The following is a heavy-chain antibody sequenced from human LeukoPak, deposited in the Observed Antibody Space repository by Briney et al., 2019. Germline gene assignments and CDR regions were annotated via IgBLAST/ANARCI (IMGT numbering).Heavy chain of an antibody. CDR3: ASNFWSNQPAGYYYYYYYMDV. D-gene: IGHD3-3*01. V-gene: IGHV1-69*05. CDR2: IIPIFGTA. Sequence: SVKVSCKASGGAFSSYAISWVRQAPGQGLEWMGGIIPIFGTANYAQKFQGRVTITTDESTSTAYMELSSLRSEDTAVYYCASNFWSNQPAGYYYYYYYMDVWGKGTTVTVSS. CDR1: GGAFSSYA. J-gene: IGHJ6*03.